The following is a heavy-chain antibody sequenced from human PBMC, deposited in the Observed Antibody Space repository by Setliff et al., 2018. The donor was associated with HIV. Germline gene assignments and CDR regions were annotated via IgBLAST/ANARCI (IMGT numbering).Heavy chain of an antibody. CDR2: VNHSGGT. CDR3: ARRILRSAFDF. Sequence: SETLSLTCAVYGGSFSTYYWNWIRQSPGKRLEWLGEVNHSGGTNYNPSLKRRLIISSDASKNQFSLRLKSVTAADTAVYFCARRILRSAFDFWGHGTLVTVS. V-gene: IGHV4-34*01. CDR1: GGSFSTYY. J-gene: IGHJ4*01. D-gene: IGHD2-15*01.